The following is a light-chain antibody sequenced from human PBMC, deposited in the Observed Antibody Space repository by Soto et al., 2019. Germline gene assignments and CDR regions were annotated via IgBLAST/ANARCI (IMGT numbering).Light chain of an antibody. CDR3: SSYTSSSTLYV. Sequence: QSALTQPASVSGSPGQSITISCTGTSSDVGNYNYVSWYQQHPGKAPKLMICEVNKRPSGVSNRFSGSKSGDTASLTISGLQAEDEADYYCSSYTSSSTLYVFGTGTKVT. CDR1: SSDVGNYNY. CDR2: EVN. V-gene: IGLV2-14*01. J-gene: IGLJ1*01.